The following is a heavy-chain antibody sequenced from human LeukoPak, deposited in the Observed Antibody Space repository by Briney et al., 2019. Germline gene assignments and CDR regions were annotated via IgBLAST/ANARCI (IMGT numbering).Heavy chain of an antibody. Sequence: PSETLSLTCTVSGGSISSYYWSWIRQPAGKGLEWIGRIHTSGSTNYSPSLKSRVTMSVDTSKNQFSLKLSSVTAAGTAVYYCARSYTYYYDSSGYFDYWGQGTLVTVSS. D-gene: IGHD3-22*01. CDR1: GGSISSYY. V-gene: IGHV4-4*07. J-gene: IGHJ4*02. CDR3: ARSYTYYYDSSGYFDY. CDR2: IHTSGST.